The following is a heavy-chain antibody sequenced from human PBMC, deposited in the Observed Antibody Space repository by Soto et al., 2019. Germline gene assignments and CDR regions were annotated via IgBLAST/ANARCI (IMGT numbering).Heavy chain of an antibody. CDR3: TREHSTVTYLYYYYYGMDV. Sequence: PGGSLRLSCTASGFTFGDYAMSWFRQAPGKGLEWVGFIRSKAYGGTTEYAASVKGRFTISRDDSKSIAYLQMNSLKTEDTAVYYCTREHSTVTYLYYYYYGMDVWGQGTTVTVSS. J-gene: IGHJ6*02. V-gene: IGHV3-49*03. CDR2: IRSKAYGGTT. D-gene: IGHD4-4*01. CDR1: GFTFGDYA.